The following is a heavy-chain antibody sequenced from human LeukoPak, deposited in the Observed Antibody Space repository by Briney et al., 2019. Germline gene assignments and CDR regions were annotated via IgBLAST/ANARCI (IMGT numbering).Heavy chain of an antibody. CDR3: ARRRYYDGSGYLE. J-gene: IGHJ1*01. CDR2: IYYSGRT. Sequence: SETPSLTCSVSADSVSRSDSYWDWIRQPPGKGLEWIGTIYYSGRTYYSPSLKSRVTMSVDPSNNQFSLTLRPVTAADTAVYYCARRRYYDGSGYLEWGQGTLLSVSS. V-gene: IGHV4-39*01. D-gene: IGHD3-22*01. CDR1: ADSVSRSDSY.